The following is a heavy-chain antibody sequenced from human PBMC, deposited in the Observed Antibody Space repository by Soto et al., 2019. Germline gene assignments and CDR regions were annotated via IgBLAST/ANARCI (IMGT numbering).Heavy chain of an antibody. D-gene: IGHD2-2*01. CDR1: GFTFSRHD. CDR2: IGTVDDT. J-gene: IGHJ6*02. V-gene: IGHV3-13*01. Sequence: EVQLVESGGGLVQTGGSLRLACTAAGFTFSRHDMHWVRQVSGKGLEWVSAIGTVDDTYYPGSVKGRFTISRDDAKNSVFLQLNSLRAEDTAVYYCARDGGKSSPYACDVWGQGTTVIVSS. CDR3: ARDGGKSSPYACDV.